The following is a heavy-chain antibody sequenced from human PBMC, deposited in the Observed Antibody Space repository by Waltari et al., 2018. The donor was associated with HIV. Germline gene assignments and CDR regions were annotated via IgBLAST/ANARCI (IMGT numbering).Heavy chain of an antibody. J-gene: IGHJ4*02. CDR1: GFTFRRFA. V-gene: IGHV3-23*01. CDR3: AKTTKISMVRGVYDY. Sequence: EVQLLESGGGLVQPVGSLRLSCAASGFTFRRFAMSWVRQGPGEGLEYVSRISGSGDTTYYTDSVEGRFTISRDNSKNTLFLQMYSLRAEDTAVYYCAKTTKISMVRGVYDYWGQGTLVTVSS. CDR2: ISGSGDTT. D-gene: IGHD3-10*01.